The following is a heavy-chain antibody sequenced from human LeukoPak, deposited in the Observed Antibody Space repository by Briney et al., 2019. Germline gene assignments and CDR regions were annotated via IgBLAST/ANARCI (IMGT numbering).Heavy chain of an antibody. Sequence: ASVKVSCKASGYTFTGYYMHWVRQAPGQGLEWMGWINPNSGGTNYAQKFQGRVTMTRDTSISTAYMELSRLRSDDTAVYYCARIRLYCSGGSCYDAFDIWGHGTMVTVSS. CDR3: ARIRLYCSGGSCYDAFDI. CDR2: INPNSGGT. D-gene: IGHD2-15*01. J-gene: IGHJ3*02. V-gene: IGHV1-2*02. CDR1: GYTFTGYY.